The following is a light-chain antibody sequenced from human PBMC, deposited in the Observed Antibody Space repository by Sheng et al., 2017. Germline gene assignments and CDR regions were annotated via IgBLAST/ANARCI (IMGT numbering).Light chain of an antibody. CDR3: QQSDSTPWT. Sequence: DIQMTQSPSSLSVSVGDRVTITCRASQSITNYVNWYQEKPGKAPKLLIYAASSLHSGVPSRFSGSGSGTDFTLTISSLQPEDFAAYYCQQSDSTPWTFGQGTKVEIK. J-gene: IGKJ1*01. CDR1: QSITNY. CDR2: AAS. V-gene: IGKV1-39*01.